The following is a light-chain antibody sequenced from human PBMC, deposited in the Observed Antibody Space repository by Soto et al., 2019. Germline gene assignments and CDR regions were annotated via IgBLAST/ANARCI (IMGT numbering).Light chain of an antibody. J-gene: IGKJ1*01. Sequence: DIQMTQSPSTLSASVGDRVTITCRASHSISSWLAWYQQKPGKAPKILIYKASSLESGVPSRFSGSGSGTEFTLTISSLQPDEFATYYCQQYNSYPWTFGQGTKVEIK. CDR2: KAS. V-gene: IGKV1-5*03. CDR3: QQYNSYPWT. CDR1: HSISSW.